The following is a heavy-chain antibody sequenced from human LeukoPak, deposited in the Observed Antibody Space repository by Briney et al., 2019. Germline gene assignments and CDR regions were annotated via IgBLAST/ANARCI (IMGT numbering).Heavy chain of an antibody. Sequence: SETLSLTCTVSGGSISSSSYYWGWIRQPPGKGLEWIGSIYYSGSTYYNPSLKSRVTISVDTSKNQFSLKLSSVTAADTAVYYCAREDSSSWYENDYWGQGTLVTVSS. CDR2: IYYSGST. CDR1: GGSISSSSYY. CDR3: AREDSSSWYENDY. D-gene: IGHD6-13*01. V-gene: IGHV4-39*07. J-gene: IGHJ4*02.